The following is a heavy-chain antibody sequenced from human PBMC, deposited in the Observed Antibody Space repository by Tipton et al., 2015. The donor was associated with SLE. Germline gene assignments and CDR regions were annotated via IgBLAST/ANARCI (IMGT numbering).Heavy chain of an antibody. Sequence: TLSLTCTVSGGSISTYYWTWIRQPPGKGLEWIGYIFYSGGTTYSPSLKSRLTMSVDTSKSQLSLKLGSVTAADTAVYYCARFGDGMDVWGQGTTVTVSS. V-gene: IGHV4-59*08. CDR2: IFYSGGT. J-gene: IGHJ6*02. D-gene: IGHD3-10*01. CDR3: ARFGDGMDV. CDR1: GGSISTYY.